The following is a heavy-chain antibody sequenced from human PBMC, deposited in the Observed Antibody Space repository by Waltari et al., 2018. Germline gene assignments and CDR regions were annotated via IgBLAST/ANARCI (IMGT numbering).Heavy chain of an antibody. CDR2: IWYDGSNK. D-gene: IGHD2-2*01. CDR3: ASVPSRGFDI. CDR1: GFTFSSYG. J-gene: IGHJ3*02. Sequence: QVQLVESGGGVVQPGRSLRLSCAASGFTFSSYGLPWVRQAPGKGLEWVAVIWYDGSNKYYADSVKGRFTISRDNSKNTLYLQMNSLRAEDTAVYYCASVPSRGFDIWGQGTMVTVSS. V-gene: IGHV3-33*01.